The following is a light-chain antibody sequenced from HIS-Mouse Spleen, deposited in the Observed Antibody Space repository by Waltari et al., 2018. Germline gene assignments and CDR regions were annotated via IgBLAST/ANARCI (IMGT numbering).Light chain of an antibody. CDR3: SSYTSSSTEV. J-gene: IGLJ2*01. V-gene: IGLV2-14*03. CDR1: SSDVGGYNY. Sequence: QSALTQPASVSGSPGQSITISCTGPSSDVGGYNYVSWYQQHPGKAPNLMIYDVSNRPSGVSNRFSGSKSGNTASLTISGLQAEDEADYYCSSYTSSSTEVFGGGTKLTVL. CDR2: DVS.